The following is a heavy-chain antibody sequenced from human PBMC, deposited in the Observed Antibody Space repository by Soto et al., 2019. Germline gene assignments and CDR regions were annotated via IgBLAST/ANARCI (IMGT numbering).Heavy chain of an antibody. Sequence: EVQLVQSGAELRKPGESLQISCEGSGYSFTTYWLAWVRQMPGKGLEYMGIIFPGDSDTRYSPSFQGQVTISADKSISTAYLQWTSLKASDTAIYYCARARVSTPRLEDPFDIWGQGTMVTVSS. D-gene: IGHD3-3*01. V-gene: IGHV5-51*01. J-gene: IGHJ3*02. CDR2: IFPGDSDT. CDR3: ARARVSTPRLEDPFDI. CDR1: GYSFTTYW.